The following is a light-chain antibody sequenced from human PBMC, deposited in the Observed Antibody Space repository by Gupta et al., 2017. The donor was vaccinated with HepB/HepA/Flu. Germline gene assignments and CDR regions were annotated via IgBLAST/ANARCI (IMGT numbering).Light chain of an antibody. Sequence: DIQMPQYPSSLSASVGDRVTITCRASQSIRNYLNWYQHKPGKAPKLLIYSASTLQNEVPSRFSGSGSGTEFTLTISSLQPEDFAAYYCQQCLTTPITFGQGTRLELK. CDR3: QQCLTTPIT. J-gene: IGKJ5*01. CDR1: QSIRNY. V-gene: IGKV1-39*01. CDR2: SAS.